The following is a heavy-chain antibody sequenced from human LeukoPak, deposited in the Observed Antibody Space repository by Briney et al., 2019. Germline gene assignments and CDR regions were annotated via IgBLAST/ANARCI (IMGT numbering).Heavy chain of an antibody. D-gene: IGHD3-3*02. CDR1: GGSVSNYY. Sequence: SETLSLTCTVSGGSVSNYYWSWIRQPPGKGLEWIGYIYYSVSTNYNPSLKSRLTISADTSKNHFSLKLSSVTAADTAVYYCARTSIFGVVRFDPWGQGTLVTVSS. J-gene: IGHJ5*02. CDR3: ARTSIFGVVRFDP. V-gene: IGHV4-59*08. CDR2: IYYSVST.